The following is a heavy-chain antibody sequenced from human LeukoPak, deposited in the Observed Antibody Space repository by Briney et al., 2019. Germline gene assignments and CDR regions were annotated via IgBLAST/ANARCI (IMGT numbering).Heavy chain of an antibody. D-gene: IGHD3-22*01. J-gene: IGHJ4*02. CDR2: IFPGASDT. CDR1: GSGFTSYW. V-gene: IGHV5-51*01. Sequence: GEPLKISCKGSGSGFTSYWIGWVRPLPGKGLGWMGIIFPGASDTRYSPSFQGQVTISADKSISTAYLQWSSLKASDTAMYYCARHVISRDYYDSSGYYHFDYWGQGTLVTVSS. CDR3: ARHVISRDYYDSSGYYHFDY.